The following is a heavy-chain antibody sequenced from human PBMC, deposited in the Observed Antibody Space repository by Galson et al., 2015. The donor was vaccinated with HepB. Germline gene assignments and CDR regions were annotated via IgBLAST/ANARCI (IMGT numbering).Heavy chain of an antibody. CDR2: ISWNSGSI. CDR1: GFTFDDYA. Sequence: SLRLSCAASGFTFDDYAMHWVRQAPGKGLEWVSGISWNSGSIGYADSVKGRFTISRDNAKNSLYLQMNSLRAEDTALYYCAKDIVGATSTAHFDYWGQGTLVTVSS. CDR3: AKDIVGATSTAHFDY. V-gene: IGHV3-9*01. D-gene: IGHD1-26*01. J-gene: IGHJ4*02.